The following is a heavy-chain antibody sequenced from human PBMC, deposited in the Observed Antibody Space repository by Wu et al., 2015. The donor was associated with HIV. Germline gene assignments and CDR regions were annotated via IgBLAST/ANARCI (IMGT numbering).Heavy chain of an antibody. D-gene: IGHD3-16*01. CDR1: GYTFTNYG. J-gene: IGHJ5*02. CDR3: VVFLGEPSRGDWFDP. V-gene: IGHV1-18*01. Sequence: QVQLVQSGAEVKKPGASVKVSCKASGYTFTNYGISWVRQAPGQGLEWMGWISAYNGNTNYAQRLQGRVTMTTDTSTSTAYMELRSLRSDDTAVYYCVVFLGEPSRGDWFDPWGQGTLVTVSS. CDR2: ISAYNGNT.